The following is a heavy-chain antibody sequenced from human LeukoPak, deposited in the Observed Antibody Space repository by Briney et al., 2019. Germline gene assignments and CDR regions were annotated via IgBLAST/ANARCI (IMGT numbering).Heavy chain of an antibody. CDR3: ARAFPRITIFGVVIPEPNFDY. D-gene: IGHD3-3*01. V-gene: IGHV4-34*01. J-gene: IGHJ4*02. Sequence: KTLETLSLTCAVYGGSFSGYYWSWIRQPPGKGLEWIGEINHSGSTNYNPSLKSRVTISVDTSKNQFSLKLSSVTAADTAVYYCARAFPRITIFGVVIPEPNFDYWGQGTLVTVSS. CDR2: INHSGST. CDR1: GGSFSGYY.